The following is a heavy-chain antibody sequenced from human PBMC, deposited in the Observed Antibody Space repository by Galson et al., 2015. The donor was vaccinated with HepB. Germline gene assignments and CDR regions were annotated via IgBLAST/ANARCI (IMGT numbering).Heavy chain of an antibody. Sequence: QSGAEVKKPGESLKISCKASGYTFTSYWIGWVRQMSGNGLEWMGIIYPGDFDTKYSPSFQGQVTISADKSISTAYLQWNSLKASDTAIYYCARLGAGPTVITWPYYYYGMDVWGQGTTVTVSS. CDR1: GYTFTSYW. CDR3: ARLGAGPTVITWPYYYYGMDV. V-gene: IGHV5-51*01. CDR2: IYPGDFDT. J-gene: IGHJ6*02. D-gene: IGHD4-11*01.